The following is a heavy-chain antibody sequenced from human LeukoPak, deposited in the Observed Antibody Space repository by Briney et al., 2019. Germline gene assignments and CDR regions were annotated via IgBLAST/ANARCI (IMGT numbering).Heavy chain of an antibody. Sequence: PSETLSLTCTVSGGSISSYYWSWIRQPAGKGLEWIGRIYTSGSTKYNPYLKSRSTISVDTSKNQFSLKLSSVTAADTAVYYCARAHYQLLSYYYYYMDVWGKGTTVTVSS. CDR3: ARAHYQLLSYYYYYMDV. D-gene: IGHD2-2*01. V-gene: IGHV4-4*07. J-gene: IGHJ6*03. CDR2: IYTSGST. CDR1: GGSISSYY.